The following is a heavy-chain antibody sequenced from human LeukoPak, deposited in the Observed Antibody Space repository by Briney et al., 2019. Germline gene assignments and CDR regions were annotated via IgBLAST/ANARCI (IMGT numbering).Heavy chain of an antibody. Sequence: ASVKVSCKASGYTFTSYYMHWVRQAPGQGLEWMGIINPSGGSTSYAQRFQGRLTITRDTSTSTVYMELSSLRSEDTAVYYCARDGYGGNPGGIWGQGTMVTV. CDR3: ARDGYGGNPGGI. CDR1: GYTFTSYY. D-gene: IGHD4-23*01. V-gene: IGHV1-46*01. J-gene: IGHJ3*02. CDR2: INPSGGST.